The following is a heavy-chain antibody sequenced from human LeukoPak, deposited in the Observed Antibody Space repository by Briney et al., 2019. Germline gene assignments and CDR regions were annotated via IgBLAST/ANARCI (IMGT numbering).Heavy chain of an antibody. CDR3: ARDIDREFNWFDP. V-gene: IGHV1-3*01. D-gene: IGHD1-14*01. CDR1: GYIFTSYA. CDR2: INAGNGNR. Sequence: ASVKVSCKASGYIFTSYAMHWVRQAPGQRFEWMGWINAGNGNRKYSQKFQGRVTISRDTSASTVYMELSSLRSEDTAVYYCARDIDREFNWFDPWGQGTLVTVSS. J-gene: IGHJ5*02.